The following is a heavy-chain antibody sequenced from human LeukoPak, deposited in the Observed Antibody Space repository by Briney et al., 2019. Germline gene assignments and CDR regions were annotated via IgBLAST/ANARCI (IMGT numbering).Heavy chain of an antibody. CDR1: GGTFSSYA. D-gene: IGHD3-22*01. Sequence: SVKVSCKASGGTFSSYAISWVRQAPGQGLEWMGRIIPILGIANYAQKFQGRVTITADKSTSTAYMELSSLRSEDTAVYYCAGGNPYYYDSSGYYDYWGQGTLVTVSS. J-gene: IGHJ4*02. V-gene: IGHV1-69*04. CDR3: AGGNPYYYDSSGYYDY. CDR2: IIPILGIA.